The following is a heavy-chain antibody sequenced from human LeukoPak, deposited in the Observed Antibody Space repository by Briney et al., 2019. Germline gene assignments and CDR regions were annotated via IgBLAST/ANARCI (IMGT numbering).Heavy chain of an antibody. CDR1: GGSISSYY. D-gene: IGHD2-21*01. V-gene: IGHV4-59*12. J-gene: IGHJ4*02. CDR2: IYYSGST. Sequence: PSETLSLTCTVSGGSISSYYWSWIRQPPGKGLEWIGYIYYSGSTNYNPSLKSRVTISVDTSKNQFSLKLSSVTAADTAVYYCARRIHMAIDYWGQGTLVTVSS. CDR3: ARRIHMAIDY.